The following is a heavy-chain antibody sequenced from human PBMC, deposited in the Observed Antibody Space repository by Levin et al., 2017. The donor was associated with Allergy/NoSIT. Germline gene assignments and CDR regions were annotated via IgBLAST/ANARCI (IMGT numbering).Heavy chain of an antibody. CDR1: GGSISSYY. CDR3: ARVAHWNYYFDY. V-gene: IGHV4-59*01. CDR2: IYYSGST. D-gene: IGHD1-7*01. Sequence: SSETLSLTCTVSGGSISSYYWSWIRQPPGKGLEWIGYIYYSGSTNYNPSLKSRVTISVDTSKNQFSLKLSSVTAADTAVYYCARVAHWNYYFDYWGQGTLVTVSS. J-gene: IGHJ4*02.